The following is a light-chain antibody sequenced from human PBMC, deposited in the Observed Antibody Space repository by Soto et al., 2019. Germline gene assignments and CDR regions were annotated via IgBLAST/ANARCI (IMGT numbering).Light chain of an antibody. CDR1: QSISSW. V-gene: IGKV1-5*01. CDR2: DAS. J-gene: IGKJ1*01. CDR3: QQYNSYSTWT. Sequence: DIQMIQSPSTLSASVGDRVTITCRASQSISSWLAWYQQKPGKAPKLLIYDASSLESGVPSRFSGSGSGTEFTLTISSLQPDDFATHYCQQYNSYSTWTFGQGTKVEIK.